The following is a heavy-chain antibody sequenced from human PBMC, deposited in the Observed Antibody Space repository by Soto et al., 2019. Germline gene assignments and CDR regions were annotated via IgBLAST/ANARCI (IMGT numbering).Heavy chain of an antibody. V-gene: IGHV1-8*01. D-gene: IGHD3-22*01. CDR2: MNPNSGNT. CDR3: ATYYYGSSDYYPHQNLDAFDV. J-gene: IGHJ3*01. Sequence: SVKVSCKASGYTFTSYDINWVRQATGQGLEWMGWMNPNSGNTGYAQKFQGRVTMTRNTSISTAYMELSSLRSEDTAVYYCATYYYGSSDYYPHQNLDAFDVWGQGTMVTVSS. CDR1: GYTFTSYD.